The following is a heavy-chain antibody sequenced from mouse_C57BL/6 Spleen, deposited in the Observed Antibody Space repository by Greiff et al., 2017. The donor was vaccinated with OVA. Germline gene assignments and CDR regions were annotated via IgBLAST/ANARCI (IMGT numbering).Heavy chain of an antibody. CDR1: GFNIKNTY. V-gene: IGHV14-3*01. CDR2: IDRANGNT. Sequence: EVQLVESVAGLVRPGDSVKLSCTATGFNIKNTYMYWVNQSPEQGLEWFVRIDRANGNTKYAPTLQGQATITADTTTNTAYLQLSSLTAENTAIYYGAAYYYGSSSWFAYWGKGTLVTVSA. J-gene: IGHJ3*01. D-gene: IGHD1-1*01. CDR3: AAYYYGSSSWFAY.